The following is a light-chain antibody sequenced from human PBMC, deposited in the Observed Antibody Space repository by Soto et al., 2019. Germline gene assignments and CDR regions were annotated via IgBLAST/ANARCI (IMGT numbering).Light chain of an antibody. CDR3: QQYNTYSSLT. CDR2: DDS. V-gene: IGKV1-5*01. Sequence: DIQVTQSPSTLSSSVGDRVTITCRASQSSSSWLAWYQRKLGRAPRLLIYDDSSLESGVPSRFSGSGYGTEFTLTISSLQPDDFATYYCQQYNTYSSLTFGGGTKVDIK. J-gene: IGKJ4*01. CDR1: QSSSSW.